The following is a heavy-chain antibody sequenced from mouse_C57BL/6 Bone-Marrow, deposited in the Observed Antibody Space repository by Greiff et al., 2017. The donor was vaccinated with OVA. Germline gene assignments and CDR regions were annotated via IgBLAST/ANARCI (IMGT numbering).Heavy chain of an antibody. V-gene: IGHV1-82*01. Sequence: QVQLQQSGPELVKPGASVKISCKASGYAFSSSWMNWVKQRPGKGLEWIGRIYPGDGDTNYNGKFKGKATLTADKSSSTAYMQLSSLTSEDSAVYFCANYGSSYEYCDVWGTGTTVTVSS. CDR1: GYAFSSSW. CDR2: IYPGDGDT. CDR3: ANYGSSYEYCDV. D-gene: IGHD1-1*01. J-gene: IGHJ1*03.